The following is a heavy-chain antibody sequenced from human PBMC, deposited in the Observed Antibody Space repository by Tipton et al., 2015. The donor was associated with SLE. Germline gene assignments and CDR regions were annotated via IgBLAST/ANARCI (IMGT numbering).Heavy chain of an antibody. V-gene: IGHV4-4*02. CDR2: IHHGGNI. D-gene: IGHD4-23*01. CDR1: GASISSSHW. J-gene: IGHJ4*02. CDR3: ARDPGNGRSDY. Sequence: TLSLTCDVSGASISSSHWWTWVRQPPGKGLGWIGEIHHGGNIHYNPSLRSRVTISLDKSKNQFSLRVTSLTAADTTVYYCARDPGNGRSDYWGQGTLVAVSS.